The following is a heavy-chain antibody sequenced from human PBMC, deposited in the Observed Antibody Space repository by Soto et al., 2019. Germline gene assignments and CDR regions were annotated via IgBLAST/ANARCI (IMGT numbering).Heavy chain of an antibody. CDR3: ARIAASGRGWDV. J-gene: IGHJ6*02. Sequence: EVQLVESGGGLVQPGGSLRLSCVDSGFTFNSYWMSWVRQAPVKGLEWVDNIKQDGSEENYVDSVKGRFTISRDNTKNSRYMQMNSLRAEDTAVYYWARIAASGRGWDVWGQGTTVVVSS. D-gene: IGHD6-13*01. CDR2: IKQDGSEE. CDR1: GFTFNSYW. V-gene: IGHV3-7*01.